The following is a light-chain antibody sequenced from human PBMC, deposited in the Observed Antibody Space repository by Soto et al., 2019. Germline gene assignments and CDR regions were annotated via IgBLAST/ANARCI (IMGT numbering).Light chain of an antibody. CDR2: EVS. CDR1: NSDVGGYNH. J-gene: IGLJ2*01. V-gene: IGLV2-14*01. CDR3: SSYTSTRTRVL. Sequence: QSALTQPASVSGSPGQSISISCTGTNSDVGGYNHVSWYQQHPGKAPKLLIYEVSNRPSGVSSRFSGSKSANTASLTISGLQAEDEADYYCSSYTSTRTRVLFGGGTKLTVL.